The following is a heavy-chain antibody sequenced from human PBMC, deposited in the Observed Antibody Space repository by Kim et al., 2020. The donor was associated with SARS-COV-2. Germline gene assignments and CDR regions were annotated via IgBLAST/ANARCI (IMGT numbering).Heavy chain of an antibody. CDR1: GGSISSYY. D-gene: IGHD2-2*01. Sequence: SDTLSLTCTVSGGSISSYYWSWIRQPPGKGLEWIGYIYYSGSTNYNPSLKSRVTISVDTSKNQFSLKLSSVTAADTAVYYCATHSKGGYCSSTSCPYYFDYWGQGTLVTVSS. CDR3: ATHSKGGYCSSTSCPYYFDY. V-gene: IGHV4-59*08. J-gene: IGHJ4*02. CDR2: IYYSGST.